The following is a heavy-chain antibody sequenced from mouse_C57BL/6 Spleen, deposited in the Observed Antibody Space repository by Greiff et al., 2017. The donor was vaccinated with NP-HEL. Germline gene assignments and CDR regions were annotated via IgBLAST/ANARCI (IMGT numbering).Heavy chain of an antibody. J-gene: IGHJ1*03. CDR2: IYPGDGDT. Sequence: VKLVESGAELVKPGASVKISCKASGYAFSSYWMNWVKQRPGKGLEWIGQIYPGDGDTNYNGKFKGKATLTADKSSSTAYMQLSSLTSEDSAVYFCAREGYYYGSSYRYFDVWGTGTTVTVSS. V-gene: IGHV1-80*01. CDR1: GYAFSSYW. D-gene: IGHD1-1*01. CDR3: AREGYYYGSSYRYFDV.